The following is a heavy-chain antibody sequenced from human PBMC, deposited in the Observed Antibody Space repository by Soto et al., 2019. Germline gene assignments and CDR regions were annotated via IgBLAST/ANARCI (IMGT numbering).Heavy chain of an antibody. CDR3: ARGTFAFGPGIFDH. V-gene: IGHV4-59*11. D-gene: IGHD3-16*01. CDR2: IYHTEAPTT. J-gene: IGHJ4*02. CDR1: GASISGHY. Sequence: QVQLQESGPGLVKPSETLSLSCTVSGASISGHYWSWIRQSPGKGLEWIGYIYHTEAPTTNYSPSLGARVTISVDTSKSQVSLRLSSVTAADTAVYHCARGTFAFGPGIFDHWGQGTLVTVSS.